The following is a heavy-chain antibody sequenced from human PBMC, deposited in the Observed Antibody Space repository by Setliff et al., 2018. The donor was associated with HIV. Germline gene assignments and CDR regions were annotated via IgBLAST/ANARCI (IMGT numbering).Heavy chain of an antibody. V-gene: IGHV1-8*01. D-gene: IGHD4-4*01. J-gene: IGHJ4*02. CDR2: MNPDSGNT. CDR1: GYTFTSYD. Sequence: ASVKVSCKASGYTFTSYDINWVRQGTGQGLQWMGWMNPDSGNTGYAQKFQGRVTMTRNTSISTAYMDMSRLRSEDTAVYYCARGVTTIQYWGQGSLVTVSS. CDR3: ARGVTTIQY.